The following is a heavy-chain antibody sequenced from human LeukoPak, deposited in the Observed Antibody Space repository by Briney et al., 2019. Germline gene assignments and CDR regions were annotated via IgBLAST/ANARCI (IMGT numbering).Heavy chain of an antibody. V-gene: IGHV1-2*06. CDR1: GYTFTGYY. J-gene: IGHJ5*02. CDR2: INPNSGGT. D-gene: IGHD2-15*01. Sequence: ASVKVSCKASGYTFTGYYMHWVRQAPGQGLEWMGRINPNSGGTNYAQKFQGRVTMTRDTSISTAYMELSRLRSDDTAVYYCASRLMVAATWFDPWGQGTLVTVYS. CDR3: ASRLMVAATWFDP.